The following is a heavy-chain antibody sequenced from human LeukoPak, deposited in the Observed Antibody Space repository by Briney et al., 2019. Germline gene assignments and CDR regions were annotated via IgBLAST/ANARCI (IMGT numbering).Heavy chain of an antibody. V-gene: IGHV7-4-1*02. CDR2: TNTNTGNP. CDR3: ARDRRVAYDFWSGYYIDYFDY. D-gene: IGHD3-3*01. Sequence: WASVKVSCKASGYTFTSYAMNWVRQAPGQGLEWMGWTNTNTGNPTYAQGFTGRFVFSLDTSVSTAYLQISSLKAEDTAVYYCARDRRVAYDFWSGYYIDYFDYWGQGTLVTVSS. CDR1: GYTFTSYA. J-gene: IGHJ4*02.